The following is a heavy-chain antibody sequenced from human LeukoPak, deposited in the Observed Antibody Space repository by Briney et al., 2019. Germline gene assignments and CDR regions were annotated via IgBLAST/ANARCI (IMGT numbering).Heavy chain of an antibody. CDR2: IYTSGST. D-gene: IGHD6-13*01. Sequence: PSETLSLTCTVSGGSISSYYWSWIRQPAGKGLEWIWRIYTSGSTNYNPSLKSRVPMSVDTSKNQFSLKLSSVTAADTAVYYCARDGGYSSSFLGQKRYWYFDLWGRGTLVTVSS. J-gene: IGHJ2*01. V-gene: IGHV4-4*07. CDR1: GGSISSYY. CDR3: ARDGGYSSSFLGQKRYWYFDL.